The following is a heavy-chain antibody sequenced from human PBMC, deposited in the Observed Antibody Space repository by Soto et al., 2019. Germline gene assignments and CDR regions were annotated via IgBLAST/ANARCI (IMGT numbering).Heavy chain of an antibody. J-gene: IGHJ4*02. V-gene: IGHV1-69*13. CDR2: IIPIFGTA. Sequence: SVKVSCKASGGTFSSYAISWVRQAPGQGLEWMGGIIPIFGTANYAQKFQGRVTITADESTSTAYMELSSLRSEDTAVYYCARGAEADFDFWSGHVYIVYWGPGILVTVAS. D-gene: IGHD3-3*01. CDR1: GGTFSSYA. CDR3: ARGAEADFDFWSGHVYIVY.